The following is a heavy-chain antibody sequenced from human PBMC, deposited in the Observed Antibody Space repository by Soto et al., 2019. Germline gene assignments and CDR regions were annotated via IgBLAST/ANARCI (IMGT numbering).Heavy chain of an antibody. CDR3: ARSIQLYGLVSNYFDY. V-gene: IGHV1-2*04. J-gene: IGHJ4*02. D-gene: IGHD5-18*01. CDR2: INPNSGGT. Sequence: GASVKVSCKASGYTFTGYYMHWVRQAPGQGLEWMGWINPNSGGTNYAQKFQGWVTMTRDTSISTAYMELSRLRSDDTAVYYCARSIQLYGLVSNYFDYWGQGTLVTVSS. CDR1: GYTFTGYY.